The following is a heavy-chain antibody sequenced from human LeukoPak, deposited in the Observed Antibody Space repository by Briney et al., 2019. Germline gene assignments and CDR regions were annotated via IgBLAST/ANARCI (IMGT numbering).Heavy chain of an antibody. CDR2: IYTSGST. CDR3: ARDSSQLLFFAY. J-gene: IGHJ4*02. D-gene: IGHD2-2*01. V-gene: IGHV4-61*02. Sequence: SQTLSLTCTVSGGSISSGSYYWSCIRQPAGKGLEWIGRIYTSGSTNYNPSLKSRVTISVDTSKNQFSLKLRSVTAADTAVYYCARDSSQLLFFAYWGQGTLVTVSS. CDR1: GGSISSGSYY.